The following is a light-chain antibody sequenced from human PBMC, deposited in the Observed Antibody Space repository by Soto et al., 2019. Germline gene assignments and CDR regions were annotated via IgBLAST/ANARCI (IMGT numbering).Light chain of an antibody. CDR1: DSNIESNY. J-gene: IGLJ3*02. V-gene: IGLV1-51*01. CDR2: DND. CDR3: EAWDSSLSAGV. Sequence: QSVLTQPPSVSAAPGQKVTISCSGGDSNIESNYVSWYQHLPGTAPKLLIYDNDKRPSGIPDRFSASKSGTSATLGITGLQTGDEADYYCEAWDSSLSAGVFGGGTQLTVL.